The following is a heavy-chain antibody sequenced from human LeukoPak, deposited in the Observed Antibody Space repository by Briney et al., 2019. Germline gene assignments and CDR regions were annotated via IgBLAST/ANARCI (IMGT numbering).Heavy chain of an antibody. CDR2: FSVSGGTT. V-gene: IGHV3-23*01. D-gene: IGHD2-8*01. J-gene: IGHJ6*03. CDR1: GFTFSSYA. Sequence: PGGSLRLSCAASGFTFSSYAMNWVRQAPGRGLEWGSGFSVSGGTTYYADSVKGRFTISRDNSKNTLYLQMNSLRAEDTAVYYCANGNRCTSPNCLGYYYFYMDVWGKGTTVTVSS. CDR3: ANGNRCTSPNCLGYYYFYMDV.